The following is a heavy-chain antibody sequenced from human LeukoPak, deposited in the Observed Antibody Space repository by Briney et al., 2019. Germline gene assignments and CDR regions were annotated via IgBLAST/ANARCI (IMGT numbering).Heavy chain of an antibody. D-gene: IGHD6-13*01. J-gene: IGHJ4*02. CDR2: ISYDGSNK. V-gene: IGHV3-30*18. CDR1: GFTFSSYG. CDR3: AKDRWGSSWYKGCFDY. Sequence: GRSLRLSCAASGFTFSSYGMHWVRQAPGKGLEWVAVISYDGSNKYYADSVKGRFTISRDNSKNTLYLQMNSLRAEDTAVYYCAKDRWGSSWYKGCFDYWGQGTLVTVSS.